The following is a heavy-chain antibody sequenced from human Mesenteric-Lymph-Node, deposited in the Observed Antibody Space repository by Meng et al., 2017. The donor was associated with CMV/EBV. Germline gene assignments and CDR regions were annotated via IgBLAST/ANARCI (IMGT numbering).Heavy chain of an antibody. V-gene: IGHV4-59*01. Sequence: SETLSLTCTVSGGSISSYYWSWIRQPPGKGLEWIGYIYSSGSTKYNPSLKGRVTIPVDTSKNQFSLKLRSVTAADTAVYYCARDLVRDYYYGVDVWGQGTTVTVSS. CDR2: IYSSGST. D-gene: IGHD6-13*01. CDR1: GGSISSYY. CDR3: ARDLVRDYYYGVDV. J-gene: IGHJ6*02.